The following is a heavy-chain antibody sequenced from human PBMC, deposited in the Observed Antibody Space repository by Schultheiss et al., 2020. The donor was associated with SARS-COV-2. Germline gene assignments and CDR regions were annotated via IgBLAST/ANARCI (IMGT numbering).Heavy chain of an antibody. CDR1: AFSFSSYA. V-gene: IGHV3-30*03. CDR3: ARSLPAPSPTTRFPFDL. D-gene: IGHD3-3*01. Sequence: GGSLRLYCAGSAFSFSSYAMHWVRQGPGKGLEWVTAISHDSIWRHFADSVNGRFTVSRDNSRDTTYLQLNSLRLDDTGVYFCARSLPAPSPTTRFPFDLWGHGTMVTVSS. CDR2: ISHDSIWR. J-gene: IGHJ3*01.